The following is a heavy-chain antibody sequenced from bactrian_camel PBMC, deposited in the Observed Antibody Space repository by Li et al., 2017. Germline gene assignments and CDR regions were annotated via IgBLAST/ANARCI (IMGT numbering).Heavy chain of an antibody. Sequence: HVQLVESGGGSVQAGGSLRLSCVASGDTYSTYCMAWFRQVAGKEREAVAEVASDHSTRYAEFVKGRFTISKDNAKKTMTLQMNSLKPEDTAMYYCAVAGVNCHRVRPADFGYWGRGPRSPSP. D-gene: IGHD3*01. V-gene: IGHV3S53*01. CDR3: AVAGVNCHRVRPADFGY. CDR1: GDTYSTYC. CDR2: VASDHST. J-gene: IGHJ6*01.